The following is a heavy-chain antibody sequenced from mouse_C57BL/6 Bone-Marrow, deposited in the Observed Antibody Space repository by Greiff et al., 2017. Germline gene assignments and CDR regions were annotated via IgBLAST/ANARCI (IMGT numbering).Heavy chain of an antibody. CDR1: GFTFSDYG. CDR2: ISSGSSTI. CDR3: GRQEDSYEGGAMDY. J-gene: IGHJ4*01. Sequence: EVKLMESGGGLVKPGGSLKLSCAASGFTFSDYGMHWVRQAPEKGLEWVAYISSGSSTIYYADTVKGRFTISRDNAKNTLYLQMTSLSAEDTALYYCGRQEDSYEGGAMDYWGQGTSVTVSS. D-gene: IGHD2-12*01. V-gene: IGHV5-17*01.